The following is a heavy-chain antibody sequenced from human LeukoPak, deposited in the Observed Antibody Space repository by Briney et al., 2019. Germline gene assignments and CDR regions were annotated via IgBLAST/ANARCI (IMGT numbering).Heavy chain of an antibody. J-gene: IGHJ4*02. CDR3: ARGPTRANSTDY. CDR1: GFTFDDYA. Sequence: PGRSLRLSCAASGFTFDDYAMHWVRQAPGKGLEWVANIKQDGSEKYYVDSVKGRFTISRDNAKNSLYLQMNSLRAEDTAVYYCARGPTRANSTDYWGQGALVTVSS. D-gene: IGHD2/OR15-2a*01. CDR2: IKQDGSEK. V-gene: IGHV3-7*01.